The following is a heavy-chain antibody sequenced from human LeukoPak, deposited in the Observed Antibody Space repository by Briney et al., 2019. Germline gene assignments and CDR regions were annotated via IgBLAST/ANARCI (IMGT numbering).Heavy chain of an antibody. J-gene: IGHJ4*02. CDR1: SYTFTSCG. CDR2: ISAYNGDT. CDR3: ARTRPTVEGWGFDY. Sequence: ASVKVSCKASSYTFTSCGITWVRQAPGQGLEWMGWISAYNGDTKYAQKLQGRVTLTTDTSTSTAYMELRSLRSDDTAVYYCARTRPTVEGWGFDYWGQGTLVTVSS. D-gene: IGHD4-23*01. V-gene: IGHV1-18*01.